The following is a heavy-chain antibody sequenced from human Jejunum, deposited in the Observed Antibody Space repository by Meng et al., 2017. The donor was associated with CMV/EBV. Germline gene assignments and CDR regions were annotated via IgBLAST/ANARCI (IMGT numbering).Heavy chain of an antibody. CDR3: ARGGYSSSSGEYDY. Sequence: GFTFDDYGMTWVRQGPGKGLEWISGIDGNGGSTAYADSVNGRFTISRDNAKNSLYLQMNSLRAEDTALYYCARGGYSSSSGEYDYWGQGTRVTVSS. V-gene: IGHV3-20*03. CDR1: GFTFDDYG. D-gene: IGHD6-6*01. CDR2: IDGNGGST. J-gene: IGHJ4*02.